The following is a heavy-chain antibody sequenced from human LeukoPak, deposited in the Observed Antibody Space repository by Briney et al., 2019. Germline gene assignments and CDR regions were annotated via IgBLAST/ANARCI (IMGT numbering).Heavy chain of an antibody. CDR2: ISNSVYT. V-gene: IGHV4-59*08. CDR3: ARHARSDYANAKFDY. Sequence: SETLSLTCTVSGDSISTYYWSWIRQPPGKGLEWIGYISNSVYTSYNPSLTSRVTMSVDTSKNQFSLKLTSVAAADTAVYYCARHARSDYANAKFDYWGQGALVTVSS. D-gene: IGHD6-25*01. CDR1: GDSISTYY. J-gene: IGHJ4*02.